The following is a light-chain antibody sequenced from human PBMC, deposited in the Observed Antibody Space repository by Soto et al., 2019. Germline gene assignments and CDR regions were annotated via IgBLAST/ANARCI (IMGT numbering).Light chain of an antibody. CDR3: SSYTSSSTLGV. Sequence: QSVLTQPASASGSPGQSIAISCTGTSSDVGGYNYVSWYQQHPGKAPKLMIHDVTNRPSGVSNRFSGSKSGNTASLTISGLQTEDEADYYCSSYTSSSTLGVFGTGTKVTVL. CDR1: SSDVGGYNY. CDR2: DVT. J-gene: IGLJ1*01. V-gene: IGLV2-14*01.